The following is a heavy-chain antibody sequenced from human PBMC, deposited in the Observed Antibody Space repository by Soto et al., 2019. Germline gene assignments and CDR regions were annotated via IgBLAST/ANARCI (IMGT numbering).Heavy chain of an antibody. J-gene: IGHJ4*02. Sequence: PSETLSLTCTVSGDSISSYYWSWIRQPPGKGLEWIGYIHYSGSTNYNPSLKSRVTISVDTSKNQFSLRLSSVTAADTAVYYCARDGPSSAAYWGQGTLVTVSS. V-gene: IGHV4-59*12. CDR3: ARDGPSSAAY. CDR2: IHYSGST. D-gene: IGHD6-25*01. CDR1: GDSISSYY.